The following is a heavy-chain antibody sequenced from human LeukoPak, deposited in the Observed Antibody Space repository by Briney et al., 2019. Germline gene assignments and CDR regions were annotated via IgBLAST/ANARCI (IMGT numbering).Heavy chain of an antibody. J-gene: IGHJ4*02. V-gene: IGHV4-59*01. CDR1: GGSISSYY. Sequence: PSETLSLTCTVSGGSISSYYWSWIRQPPGKGLEWIGYIYYSGSTNYNPSLKSRVTISVDTSKNQFSLKLSSVTAADTAVHYCARVYSSSFDYWGQGTLVTVSS. CDR3: ARVYSSSFDY. CDR2: IYYSGST. D-gene: IGHD6-13*01.